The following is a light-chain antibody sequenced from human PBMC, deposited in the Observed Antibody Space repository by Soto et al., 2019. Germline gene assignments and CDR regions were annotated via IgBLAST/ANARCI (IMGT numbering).Light chain of an antibody. J-gene: IGKJ1*01. CDR2: GAS. CDR3: QQYNNRPPQT. V-gene: IGKV3-15*01. CDR1: QSVTSN. Sequence: EFVLTQSPGTLSVSPGERAALSCRASQSVTSNLAWYQQKPGQAPRLLIYGASTRATGVPARFSGSGSGTEFTLTISSLQSEDFAVYYCQQYNNRPPQTFGQGTKVDIK.